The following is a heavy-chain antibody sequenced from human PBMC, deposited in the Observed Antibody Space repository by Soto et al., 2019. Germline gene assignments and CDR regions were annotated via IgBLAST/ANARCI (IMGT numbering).Heavy chain of an antibody. D-gene: IGHD6-19*01. Sequence: SETLSLTCAVYGGSFSGYYWSWIRQPPGKGLEWIGEINHSGSTNYNPSLKSRVTISVDTSKNQFSLKLSSVTAADTAVYYCARDPPGSGWAFDYWGQGTLVTVSS. CDR2: INHSGST. V-gene: IGHV4-34*01. J-gene: IGHJ4*02. CDR3: ARDPPGSGWAFDY. CDR1: GGSFSGYY.